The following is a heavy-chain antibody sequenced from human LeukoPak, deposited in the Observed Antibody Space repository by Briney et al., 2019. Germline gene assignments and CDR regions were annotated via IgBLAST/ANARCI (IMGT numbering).Heavy chain of an antibody. D-gene: IGHD6-6*01. J-gene: IGHJ4*02. V-gene: IGHV3-23*01. Sequence: PGGSLRLSCAASGFTFSNHGMSWVRQASGKGLEWVSAVSDSGSDTYYADSVKGRFTVSRDNSKNTLYLQMNSLRAEDAAVYYCAKSVPYSSSWVYFDNWGQGTLVTVSS. CDR3: AKSVPYSSSWVYFDN. CDR2: VSDSGSDT. CDR1: GFTFSNHG.